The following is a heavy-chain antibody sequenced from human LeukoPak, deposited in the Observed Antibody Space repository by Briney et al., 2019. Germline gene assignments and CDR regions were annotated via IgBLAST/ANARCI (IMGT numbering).Heavy chain of an antibody. D-gene: IGHD3-22*01. CDR1: GFTFSSYA. Sequence: GGSLRLSCAASGFTFSSYAMHWVRQAPGKGLEWVAVISYDGSNKYYADSVKGRFTISRDNSKNTLYLQMNSLRAEDTAVYYCARATYYYDSSGYYYGYYMDVWGKGTTVTVSS. CDR3: ARATYYYDSSGYYYGYYMDV. J-gene: IGHJ6*03. CDR2: ISYDGSNK. V-gene: IGHV3-30*04.